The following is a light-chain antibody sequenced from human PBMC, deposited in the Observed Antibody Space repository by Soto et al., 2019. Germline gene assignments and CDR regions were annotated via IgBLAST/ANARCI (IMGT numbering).Light chain of an antibody. V-gene: IGKV3-15*01. CDR2: GAS. CDR1: QSVSSN. Sequence: EVMMKESPATVSVSTGERATLSCRASQSVSSNLAWYQQKPGQAPRLLIYGASTRATGIPARFSGSGSGTEFTLTISSLQSEDFAVYYCQQYNNWPWTFGQGTKVDI. CDR3: QQYNNWPWT. J-gene: IGKJ1*01.